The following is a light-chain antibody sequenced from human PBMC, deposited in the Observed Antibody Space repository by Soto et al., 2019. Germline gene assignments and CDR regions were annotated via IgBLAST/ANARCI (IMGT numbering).Light chain of an antibody. Sequence: QSALTQPASVSGSPGQSITISCTGTSSDIGAYNHVSWYQQNPGKAPQLIIYDVTKRPSGVPDRFSGSKSGNTASLIISGLQAADEAEYYCCCCSYAGSSSFRVLFGGGTQLTVL. CDR3: CSYAGSSSFRVL. CDR1: SSDIGAYNH. CDR2: DVT. V-gene: IGLV2-11*01. J-gene: IGLJ2*01.